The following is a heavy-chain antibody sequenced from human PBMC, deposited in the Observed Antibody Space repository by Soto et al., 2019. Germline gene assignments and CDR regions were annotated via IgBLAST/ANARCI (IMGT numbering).Heavy chain of an antibody. V-gene: IGHV3-30-3*01. CDR1: GFTFSSYA. CDR3: ARTGDTAMVPLDY. J-gene: IGHJ4*02. CDR2: ISYDGSNK. D-gene: IGHD5-18*01. Sequence: GGSLRLSCAASGFTFSSYAMHWVRQAPGKGLEWVAVISYDGSNKYYADSVKGRFTISRDNSKNTLYLQMNSLRAEDTAVYYCARTGDTAMVPLDYWGQGTLVTVSS.